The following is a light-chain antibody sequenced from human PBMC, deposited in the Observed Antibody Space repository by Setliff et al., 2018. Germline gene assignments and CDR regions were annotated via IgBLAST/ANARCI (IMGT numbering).Light chain of an antibody. CDR1: SSNLGTNF. V-gene: IGLV1-47*02. J-gene: IGLJ1*01. CDR3: QSYGGSLSGYV. CDR2: GNN. Sequence: QSVLTQPPSASGTPGQRVTISCSGSSSNLGTNFVYWYRRLPGAAPKLLIYGNNNRPSGVPDRFSGSKSGTSASLAITGLQAEDEADYYCQSYGGSLSGYVFGSGTKVTVL.